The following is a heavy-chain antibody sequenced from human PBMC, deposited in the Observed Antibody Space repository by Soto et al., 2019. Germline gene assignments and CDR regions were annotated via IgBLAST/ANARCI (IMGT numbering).Heavy chain of an antibody. J-gene: IGHJ4*02. CDR3: ARDMVRGVGLDY. CDR1: GFTFSSYG. V-gene: IGHV3-33*01. CDR2: VWYDGSNK. D-gene: IGHD3-10*01. Sequence: GESLKISCXASGFTFSSYGMHWARQAPGKGLEWVAVVWYDGSNKYYADSVTGRFTISRNNSTNTLYLQMKRLTAEHTAVYYCARDMVRGVGLDYWGQGTLVTVSS.